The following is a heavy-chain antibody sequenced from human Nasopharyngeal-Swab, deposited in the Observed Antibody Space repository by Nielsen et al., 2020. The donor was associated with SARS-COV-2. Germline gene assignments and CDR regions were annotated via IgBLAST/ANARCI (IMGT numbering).Heavy chain of an antibody. CDR3: ARVVDFS. D-gene: IGHD2/OR15-2a*01. CDR2: ISSSSSTI. CDR1: GFTFSSYS. V-gene: IGHV3-48*02. J-gene: IGHJ4*02. Sequence: GESLKISCAAPGFTFSSYSMNWVRQAPGKGLEWVSYISSSSSTIYYADSVKGRFTISRDNAKNSLYLQMNSLRDEDTAVYYCARVVDFSWGQGTLVTVSS.